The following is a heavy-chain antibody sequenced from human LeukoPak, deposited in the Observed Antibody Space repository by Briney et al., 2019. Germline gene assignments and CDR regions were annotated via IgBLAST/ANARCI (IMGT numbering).Heavy chain of an antibody. CDR3: ARDGEYGTGSYYRGCFDY. V-gene: IGHV1-2*02. D-gene: IGHD3-10*01. CDR1: GYSFTAFY. CDR2: IHPRSGET. J-gene: IGHJ4*02. Sequence: AASVKVSFKASGYSFTAFYIHWVRQTPGQGLEWTGWIHPRSGETNYAYKFRGRVTMTRDTSISTTYMDLGSLGSDDTAVYYCARDGEYGTGSYYRGCFDYWGQGTLVTVSS.